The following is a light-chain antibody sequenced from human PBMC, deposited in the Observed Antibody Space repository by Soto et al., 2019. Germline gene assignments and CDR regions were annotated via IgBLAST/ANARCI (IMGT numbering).Light chain of an antibody. CDR2: GAS. V-gene: IGKV3-20*01. CDR3: QQYGSSPPRT. CDR1: QSVSSN. Sequence: EIVMTQSPDTLSVSPGERATLSCRASQSVSSNLAWYQQKPGQAPRLLIYGASTRATDVPDRFSGSGSEADFTLSISRLEPEDFAVYYCQQYGSSPPRTFGQGTKVDI. J-gene: IGKJ1*01.